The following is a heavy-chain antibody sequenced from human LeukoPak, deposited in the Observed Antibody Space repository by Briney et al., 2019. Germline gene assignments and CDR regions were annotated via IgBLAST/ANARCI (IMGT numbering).Heavy chain of an antibody. J-gene: IGHJ6*03. CDR2: VSGSGAHT. CDR3: AKDGGTYPYFLDV. CDR1: GFTFSSYA. Sequence: GGSLRLSCAASGFTFSSYAMTWVRHAPGKGLQWVSAVSGSGAHTYYADSVKGRFTLSRDNSRDPLYLQMNSLRAEDTAIYICAKDGGTYPYFLDVWGKGATVSVSS. D-gene: IGHD1-26*01. V-gene: IGHV3-23*01.